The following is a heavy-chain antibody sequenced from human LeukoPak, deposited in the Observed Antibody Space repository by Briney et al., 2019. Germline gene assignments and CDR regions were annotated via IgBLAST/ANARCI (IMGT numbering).Heavy chain of an antibody. CDR1: GFSFNDYS. Sequence: GRSLRLSCVAPGFSFNDYSMHWVRQAPGKGLEWVSGISWNGGKMGYADSVRGRFTISRDNARNSLSLEMNNLRVEDTAFYYCAKDLSTIATGSGAFDVWGQGTTVTVSS. D-gene: IGHD6-13*01. CDR3: AKDLSTIATGSGAFDV. J-gene: IGHJ3*01. CDR2: ISWNGGKM. V-gene: IGHV3-9*01.